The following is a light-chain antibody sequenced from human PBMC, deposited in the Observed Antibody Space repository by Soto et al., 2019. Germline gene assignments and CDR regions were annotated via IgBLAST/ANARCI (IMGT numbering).Light chain of an antibody. CDR1: SSNIGADYD. V-gene: IGLV1-40*01. J-gene: IGLJ2*01. Sequence: QSVLTQPPSVSGAPGQRVTISCTGSSSNIGADYDVHWYQQRPGTAPKLLIFGNINRPSGVPDRFSGSKSGTSASLAISGLQSEDEAVYYCAAWDDSLNGVIFGGGTKLTVL. CDR2: GNI. CDR3: AAWDDSLNGVI.